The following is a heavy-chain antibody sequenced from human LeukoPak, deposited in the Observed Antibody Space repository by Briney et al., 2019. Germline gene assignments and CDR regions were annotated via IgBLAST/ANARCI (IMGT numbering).Heavy chain of an antibody. CDR2: ISSSSSYI. V-gene: IGHV3-21*01. Sequence: PGGSLRLSCAASGFTFSSYSMNWARQAPGKGLEWVSSISSSSSYIYYADSVKGRFTISRDNAKNSLYLQMNSLRAEDTAVYYCAREKQLAPYCFDYWGQGTLVTVSS. J-gene: IGHJ4*02. CDR3: AREKQLAPYCFDY. CDR1: GFTFSSYS. D-gene: IGHD6-6*01.